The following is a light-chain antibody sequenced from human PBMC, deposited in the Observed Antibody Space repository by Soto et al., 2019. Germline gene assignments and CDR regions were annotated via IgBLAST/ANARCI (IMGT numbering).Light chain of an antibody. Sequence: EIVLTQSPGTVSLSPGERATLSCRASQSVSNSYLAWYQQKPGQAPRLLIYDASSRATGIPDRFSGSGSGKDFTLTISRLEPEDFAVYYCQQYGSSVLTFGGGTKVEIK. CDR1: QSVSNSY. CDR3: QQYGSSVLT. J-gene: IGKJ4*01. CDR2: DAS. V-gene: IGKV3-20*01.